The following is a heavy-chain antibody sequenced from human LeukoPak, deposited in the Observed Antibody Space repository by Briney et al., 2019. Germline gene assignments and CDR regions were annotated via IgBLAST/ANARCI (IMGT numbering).Heavy chain of an antibody. CDR2: INPNSGGT. CDR1: GYTFTGYY. D-gene: IGHD3-22*01. Sequence: ASVKVSCKASGYTFTGYYMHWVRQAPGQGLEWMGWINPNSGGTNYAQKFQGRVTMTRDTSISTAYMALSRLRSDDTAVYYCARDLTSGYYGFLYWGQGTLVTVSS. J-gene: IGHJ4*02. V-gene: IGHV1-2*02. CDR3: ARDLTSGYYGFLY.